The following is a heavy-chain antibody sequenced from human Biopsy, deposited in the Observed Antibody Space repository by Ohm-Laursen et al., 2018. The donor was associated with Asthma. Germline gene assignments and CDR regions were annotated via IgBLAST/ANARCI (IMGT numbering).Heavy chain of an antibody. CDR3: AKDVFPGWNLRRGPDY. Sequence: SLRLSCAASGFTFSNYGMHWVRQAPGKGLDWVAVILCDGSNKNYTDSVKGRFTISRDNSRNTLHLQMNSLRAEDTAVYYGAKDVFPGWNLRRGPDYWGQGTLVTVSS. CDR1: GFTFSNYG. CDR2: ILCDGSNK. V-gene: IGHV3-30*18. J-gene: IGHJ4*02. D-gene: IGHD1-1*01.